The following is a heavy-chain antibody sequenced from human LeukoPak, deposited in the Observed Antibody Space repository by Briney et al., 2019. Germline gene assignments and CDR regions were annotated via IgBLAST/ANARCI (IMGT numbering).Heavy chain of an antibody. CDR2: TYYRSKWYN. Sequence: SQTLSLTCAISGDSVSSNSAAWNRIRQSPSRGLEWLGRTYYRSKWYNDYAVSVKSRITINPDTSKNQFSLQLNSVTPEDTAVYYCARAGIAARRRGEFDYWGQGTLVTVSS. CDR1: GDSVSSNSAA. CDR3: ARAGIAARRRGEFDY. V-gene: IGHV6-1*01. J-gene: IGHJ4*02. D-gene: IGHD6-6*01.